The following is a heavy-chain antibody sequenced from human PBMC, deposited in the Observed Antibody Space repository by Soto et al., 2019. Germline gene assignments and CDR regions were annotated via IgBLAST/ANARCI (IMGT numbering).Heavy chain of an antibody. CDR1: GFTFSSYS. Sequence: GGSLRLSCAASGFTFSSYSMNWVRQAPGKGLEWVSSISSSSSYIYYADSVKGRFTISRDNAKNSLYLQMNSLRAEDTAVYYCARDRDTVGGDRIGDYWGQGTLVTVSS. CDR2: ISSSSSYI. J-gene: IGHJ4*02. D-gene: IGHD3-10*01. V-gene: IGHV3-21*01. CDR3: ARDRDTVGGDRIGDY.